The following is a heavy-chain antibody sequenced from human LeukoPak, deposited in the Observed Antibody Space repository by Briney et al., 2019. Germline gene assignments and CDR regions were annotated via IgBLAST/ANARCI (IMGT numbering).Heavy chain of an antibody. CDR2: IKEDGSER. D-gene: IGHD5-12*01. J-gene: IGHJ4*02. V-gene: IGHV3-7*03. CDR1: GFTFSSYA. Sequence: GGSLRLSCAASGFTFSSYAMHWVRQAPGKGLEWVASIKEDGSERQYVDSVKGRLSISRDNTKGSLFLQLNSLRAEDTAVYYCARMIYSGYDRVESGYFDYWGQGTLVTVSS. CDR3: ARMIYSGYDRVESGYFDY.